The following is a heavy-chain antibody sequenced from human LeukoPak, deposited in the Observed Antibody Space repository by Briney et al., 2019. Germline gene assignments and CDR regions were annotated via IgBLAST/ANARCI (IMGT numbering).Heavy chain of an antibody. D-gene: IGHD5-18*01. CDR1: GFTFSSYW. V-gene: IGHV3-7*03. Sequence: GGSLRLSCAASGFTFSSYWMSWVRQAPGKGLEWVANIKQDGSEKYYVDSVKGRFTISRDNAKNSLYLQMNSLKTEDTAVYYCTTARGYSYGYSWDYWGQGTLVTVSS. CDR2: IKQDGSEK. J-gene: IGHJ4*02. CDR3: TTARGYSYGYSWDY.